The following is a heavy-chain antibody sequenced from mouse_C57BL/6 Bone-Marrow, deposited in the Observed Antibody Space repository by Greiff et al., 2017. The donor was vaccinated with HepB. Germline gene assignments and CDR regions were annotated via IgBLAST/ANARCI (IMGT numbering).Heavy chain of an antibody. D-gene: IGHD1-1*01. CDR3: ARCYYGSSTDFDY. CDR1: GYAFSSSW. Sequence: QVQLQQSGPELVKPGASVKISCKASGYAFSSSWMNWVKQRPGQGLEWIGRIYPGDGDTNYNGKFKGKATLTADKSSSTAYMQLSSLTSEDSAVYFCARCYYGSSTDFDYWGQGTTLTVSS. J-gene: IGHJ2*01. V-gene: IGHV1-82*01. CDR2: IYPGDGDT.